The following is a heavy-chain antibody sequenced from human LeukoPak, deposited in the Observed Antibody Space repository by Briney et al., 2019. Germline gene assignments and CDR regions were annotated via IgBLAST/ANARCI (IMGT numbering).Heavy chain of an antibody. CDR2: INPNSGGT. J-gene: IGHJ4*02. CDR3: ARDPNGSGNWNY. D-gene: IGHD3-10*01. CDR1: GYTFTGYY. V-gene: IGHV1-2*02. Sequence: ASVKVSCKASGYTFTGYYMHWVRQAPGQGLEWMGWINPNSGGTNYAQKFQGRVTMTRDTSISTAYMELSRLRSDDTAVYYRARDPNGSGNWNYWGQGTLVTVSS.